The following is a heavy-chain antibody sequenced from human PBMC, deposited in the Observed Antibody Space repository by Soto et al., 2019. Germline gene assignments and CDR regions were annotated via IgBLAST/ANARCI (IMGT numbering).Heavy chain of an antibody. Sequence: ASVKVSCKASGYTFTSYAMHWVRQAPGQRLEWMGWINAGNGNTKYSQKSQGRVTITRDTSASTAYMELSSLRSEDTAVYYCARAKKQWLVPYYYYGMDVWGQGTTVTV. J-gene: IGHJ6*02. D-gene: IGHD6-19*01. V-gene: IGHV1-3*01. CDR2: INAGNGNT. CDR1: GYTFTSYA. CDR3: ARAKKQWLVPYYYYGMDV.